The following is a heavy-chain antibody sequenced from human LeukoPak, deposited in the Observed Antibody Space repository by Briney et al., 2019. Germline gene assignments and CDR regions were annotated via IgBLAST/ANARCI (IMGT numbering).Heavy chain of an antibody. Sequence: PSETLSRTCTVSGGSISSYYWSWIRQPPGKGLEWIGYIYYSGSTNYNPSLKSRVTISVDTSKNQFSLKLSSVTAADTAVYYCARDLGQQLGDAFDIWGQGTMVTVSS. CDR1: GGSISSYY. CDR2: IYYSGST. D-gene: IGHD6-13*01. CDR3: ARDLGQQLGDAFDI. J-gene: IGHJ3*02. V-gene: IGHV4-59*01.